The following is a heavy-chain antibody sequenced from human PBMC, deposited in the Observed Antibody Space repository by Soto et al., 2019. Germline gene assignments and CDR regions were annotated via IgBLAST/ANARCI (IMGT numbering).Heavy chain of an antibody. CDR2: IYDIGST. D-gene: IGHD2-2*02. Sequence: VQLLQSGPGLVKPSGPLSLPCAASGGSVSSTNWWSWVLQPRGKWLEWIGDIYDIGSTNYNPSLRGRFTISVDKSNNHSSLTLKYVPAADTAVYYCATLPTRNEVTVLPIPTWGQGTLVTVSS. V-gene: IGHV4-4*02. CDR1: GGSVSSTNW. J-gene: IGHJ5*02. CDR3: ATLPTRNEVTVLPIPT.